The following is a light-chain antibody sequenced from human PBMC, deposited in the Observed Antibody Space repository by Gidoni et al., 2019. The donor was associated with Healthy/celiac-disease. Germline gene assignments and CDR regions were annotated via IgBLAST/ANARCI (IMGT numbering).Light chain of an antibody. CDR2: EDN. V-gene: IGLV6-57*02. CDR3: QSYDSSNVV. Sequence: NFMLTQTHSVSESPGKTVTISCTGSSGSIASNYVQWYQQRPGSAPTTVIYEDNQRPSGVPDRFSGSIDSSSNSASLTISGLKTEDEADYYCQSYDSSNVVFGGGTKLTDL. J-gene: IGLJ2*01. CDR1: SGSIASNY.